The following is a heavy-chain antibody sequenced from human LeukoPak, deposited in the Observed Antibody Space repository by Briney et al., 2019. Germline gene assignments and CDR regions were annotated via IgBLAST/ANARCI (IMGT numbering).Heavy chain of an antibody. CDR1: GFAFSDYY. CDR3: ARAPYSSSWYYFDF. J-gene: IGHJ4*02. Sequence: GGSLRLSCAAPGFAFSDYYMNWIRQAPGKGLEWISYISSSASIISYADSAKGRFTISRDNAKNSLYLQMNSLRVEDTAVYYCARAPYSSSWYYFDFWGQGTLVTVSS. D-gene: IGHD6-13*01. V-gene: IGHV3-11*01. CDR2: ISSSASII.